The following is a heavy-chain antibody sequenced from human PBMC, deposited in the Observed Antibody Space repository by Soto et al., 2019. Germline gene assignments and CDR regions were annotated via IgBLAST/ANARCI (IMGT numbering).Heavy chain of an antibody. CDR2: IIPVIDTA. CDR3: ARGSCADAFES. V-gene: IGHV1-69*06. J-gene: IGHJ3*02. CDR1: GGTFN. Sequence: SVKASCKVSGGTFNIRWVRQAPGQGLEWMGGIIPVIDTANYARKFQGRVVISADRATNIVYMEMMSLTLEDTAVYYCARGSCADAFESWGQGTMGTVSS.